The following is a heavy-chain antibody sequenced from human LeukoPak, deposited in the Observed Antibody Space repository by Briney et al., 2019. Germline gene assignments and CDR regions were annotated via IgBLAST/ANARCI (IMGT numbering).Heavy chain of an antibody. CDR3: ARTHTMVPDFDY. V-gene: IGHV4-38-2*01. Sequence: SETLSLTCAVSGYSISSGYYWGWIRQPPGKGLEWIGSIYHSGSTYYNPSLKSRVTISVDTSKNQFSLKLSSVTAADTAVYYCARTHTMVPDFDYWGQGTLVTVSS. CDR2: IYHSGST. CDR1: GYSISSGYY. J-gene: IGHJ4*02. D-gene: IGHD3-10*01.